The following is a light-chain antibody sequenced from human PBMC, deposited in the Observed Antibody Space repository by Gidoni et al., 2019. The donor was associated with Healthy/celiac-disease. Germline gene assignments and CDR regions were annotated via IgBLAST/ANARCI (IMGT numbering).Light chain of an antibody. CDR3: QQYYSYPPT. Sequence: AIRMTQSPSSFSASTGDRVTITCRASQGISSYLAWYQQKPGKAPKLLIYAASTFQSGVPSRFSGSGSGTDFTLTISCLQSEDFATYYCQQYYSYPPTFGQGIKVEIK. V-gene: IGKV1-8*01. J-gene: IGKJ1*01. CDR2: AAS. CDR1: QGISSY.